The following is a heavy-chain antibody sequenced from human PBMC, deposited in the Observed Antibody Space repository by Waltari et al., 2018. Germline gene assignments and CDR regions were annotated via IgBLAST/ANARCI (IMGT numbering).Heavy chain of an antibody. D-gene: IGHD3-3*01. Sequence: QVQLVQSGAEVKKPGASGKVYCKAYGYTLTSYDIKWVRQATGQGLDWIAWMNPTSGNTGYSQKFQGLVTITRNTSISTAYMELISLRSEDTAVYYCARDIAFWRGDGAFDIWGQGTMFTVSS. V-gene: IGHV1-8*03. CDR1: GYTLTSYD. J-gene: IGHJ3*02. CDR2: MNPTSGNT. CDR3: ARDIAFWRGDGAFDI.